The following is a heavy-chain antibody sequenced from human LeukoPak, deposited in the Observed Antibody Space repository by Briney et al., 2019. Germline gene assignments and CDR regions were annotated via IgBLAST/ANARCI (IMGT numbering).Heavy chain of an antibody. J-gene: IGHJ4*02. D-gene: IGHD2-21*01. V-gene: IGHV4-59*12. Sequence: SETLSLTCTVSGGSITTYDWSWSWVRQPPGKGLEWIGYMSYSGSTSYNPSLESRVTITVDTSENQFSLKLSSVTAADTAVYYCARGIWNYYFDYWGQGTLVTVSS. CDR1: GGSITTYD. CDR3: ARGIWNYYFDY. CDR2: MSYSGST.